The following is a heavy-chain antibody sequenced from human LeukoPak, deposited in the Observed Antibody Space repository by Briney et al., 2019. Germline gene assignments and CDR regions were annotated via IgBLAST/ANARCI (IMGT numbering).Heavy chain of an antibody. CDR1: GFTFSSYG. Sequence: PGGSLRLSCAASGFTFSSYGMHWVRQAPGKGLEWVAVISYDGSNKYYAGSVKGRFTISRDNSKNTLYLQMNSLRAEDTAVYYCAKAPRYCSSTSCPSYYYYGMDVWGKGTTVTVSS. V-gene: IGHV3-30*18. CDR3: AKAPRYCSSTSCPSYYYYGMDV. D-gene: IGHD2-2*01. J-gene: IGHJ6*04. CDR2: ISYDGSNK.